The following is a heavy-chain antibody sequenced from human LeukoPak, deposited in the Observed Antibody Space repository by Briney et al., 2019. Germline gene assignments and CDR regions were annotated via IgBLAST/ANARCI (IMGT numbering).Heavy chain of an antibody. Sequence: SGGSLRLTCAVSGFTFSSYAMHWVRQAPGKGLEWVALISHDGSNKYYADSVKGRFTISRDNSKNTLYLQMNSLRAEDTAVYYCATGGWRQIGAGYFDYWGQGTLVTVSS. D-gene: IGHD5-24*01. CDR1: GFTFSSYA. J-gene: IGHJ4*02. CDR3: ATGGWRQIGAGYFDY. CDR2: ISHDGSNK. V-gene: IGHV3-30*04.